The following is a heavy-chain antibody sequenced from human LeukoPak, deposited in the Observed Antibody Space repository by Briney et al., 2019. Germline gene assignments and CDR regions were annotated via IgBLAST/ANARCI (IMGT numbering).Heavy chain of an antibody. Sequence: SVKVSCKASGGTFSSYAISWVRQAPGQGLEWMGRIIPILGIANYAQKFQGRVTITADKSTSTAYMELSSLRSEDTAVYYCARRYYDSSGYYNPSDAFVIWGQGTMVTVSS. CDR1: GGTFSSYA. D-gene: IGHD3-22*01. CDR3: ARRYYDSSGYYNPSDAFVI. J-gene: IGHJ3*02. CDR2: IIPILGIA. V-gene: IGHV1-69*04.